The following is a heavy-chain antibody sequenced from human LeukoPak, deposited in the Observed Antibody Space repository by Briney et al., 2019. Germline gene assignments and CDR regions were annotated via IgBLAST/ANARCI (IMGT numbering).Heavy chain of an antibody. D-gene: IGHD4-17*01. J-gene: IGHJ5*02. CDR3: ARDYYMLRGLHWFDP. Sequence: SETLSLTCTVSGGSISSSSYYWGWIRQPPGKGLEWIGSIYYSGSTYYNPSLKSRVTISVDTSKNQFSLKLSSVTAADTAVCYCARDYYMLRGLHWFDPWGQGTLVTVSS. CDR2: IYYSGST. CDR1: GGSISSSSYY. V-gene: IGHV4-39*07.